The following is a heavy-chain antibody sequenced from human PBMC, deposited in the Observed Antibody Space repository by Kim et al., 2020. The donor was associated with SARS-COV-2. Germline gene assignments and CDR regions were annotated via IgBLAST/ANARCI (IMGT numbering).Heavy chain of an antibody. Sequence: SVKVSCKTSGGTFSTYAINWVRQASGQGFEWMGNIIPILGAANYAQKFRGRVTITADASTSTAYMELNSLRYDDTAVYYCARVRDLGVSWFDPWGQGTLVSVSS. V-gene: IGHV1-69*13. CDR3: ARVRDLGVSWFDP. J-gene: IGHJ5*02. CDR2: IIPILGAA. D-gene: IGHD3-22*01. CDR1: GGTFSTYA.